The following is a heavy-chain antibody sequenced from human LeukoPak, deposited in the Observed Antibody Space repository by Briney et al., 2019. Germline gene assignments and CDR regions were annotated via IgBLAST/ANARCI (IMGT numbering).Heavy chain of an antibody. V-gene: IGHV4-39*01. J-gene: IGHJ4*02. D-gene: IGHD6-19*01. Sequence: PSETLSLTCTVSGGSISSSSYYWGWIRQPPGKGLEWIGSIYYSGSTYYNPSLKSRVTISVDTSKNQFSLKLSSVTAADTAVYYCARHPSIAVAGPYFDYWGQGTLVTVPS. CDR1: GGSISSSSYY. CDR2: IYYSGST. CDR3: ARHPSIAVAGPYFDY.